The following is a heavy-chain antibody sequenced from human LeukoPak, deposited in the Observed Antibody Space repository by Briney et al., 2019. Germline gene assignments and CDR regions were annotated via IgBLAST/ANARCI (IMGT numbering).Heavy chain of an antibody. V-gene: IGHV1-18*01. CDR1: GYTFTSYG. CDR3: ARPREESSGWYSYYFDY. D-gene: IGHD6-19*01. Sequence: GASVKVSCKASGYTFTSYGISWVRQAPGQGLEWMGWISAYNGNTNYAQKLQGRVTMTTDTSTSTAYMELRSLTSDDTAVYYCARPREESSGWYSYYFDYWGQGTLVTVSS. CDR2: ISAYNGNT. J-gene: IGHJ4*02.